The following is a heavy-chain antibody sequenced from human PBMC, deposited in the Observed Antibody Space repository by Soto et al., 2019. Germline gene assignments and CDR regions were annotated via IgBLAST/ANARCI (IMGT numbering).Heavy chain of an antibody. CDR3: ARVAFYGDYYYGMDV. CDR2: IYYSGST. V-gene: IGHV4-31*03. Sequence: QVQLQESGPGLVKPSQTLSLTCTVSGGSISSGGYYWSWIRQHPGKGLEWIGYIYYSGSTYYNPSLKSRVTISVDTSKNQFSLELSSVTAADTAVYYCARVAFYGDYYYGMDVWGQGTTVTVSS. D-gene: IGHD4-17*01. J-gene: IGHJ6*02. CDR1: GGSISSGGYY.